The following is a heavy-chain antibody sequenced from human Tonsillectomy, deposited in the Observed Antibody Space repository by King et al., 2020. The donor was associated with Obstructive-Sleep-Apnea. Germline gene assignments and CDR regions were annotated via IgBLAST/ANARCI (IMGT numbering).Heavy chain of an antibody. V-gene: IGHV3-30*04. D-gene: IGHD6-6*01. CDR2: IPYDGNTK. CDR1: GFTFSGYA. J-gene: IGHJ6*02. Sequence: VQLVESGGGVVQPGRSLRLSCVASGFTFSGYAMDWFRQAPGKGLEWVAVIPYDGNTKYYADSVKGRFTISRDNSKKTLYLQMNSLRADDTAVYFCAKDPGRLSIAPAVDYYYGMDVWGHGTTVSVSS. CDR3: AKDPGRLSIAPAVDYYYGMDV.